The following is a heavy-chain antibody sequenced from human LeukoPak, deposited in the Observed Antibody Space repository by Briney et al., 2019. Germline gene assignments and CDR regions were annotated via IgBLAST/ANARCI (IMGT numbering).Heavy chain of an antibody. V-gene: IGHV3-48*03. D-gene: IGHD7-27*01. CDR1: GFSFSSYE. CDR2: ISSSGNTM. CDR3: ATRTGSDAFDI. Sequence: GGSLRLSCVASGFSFSSYEMNWVRQAPGKGPEWVSYISSSGNTMFHANFVKGRFTISRDNAKNSLFLQMKGLSAEDTAVYYCATRTGSDAFDIWGQGTMVTVSS. J-gene: IGHJ3*02.